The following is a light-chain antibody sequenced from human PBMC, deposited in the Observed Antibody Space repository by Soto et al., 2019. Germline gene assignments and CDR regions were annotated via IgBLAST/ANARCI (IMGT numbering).Light chain of an antibody. V-gene: IGKV3-15*01. CDR2: DAS. Sequence: EKVMAQSPATLSVSPGERVTLSCRASQSVSSNLAWYQQKPGQAPRLLIYDASTRAAGIPARFSGSGSGTEFSLTISSLQSEDFAVYHCQQYNNWPPWTFGQGTKVEIK. CDR3: QQYNNWPPWT. CDR1: QSVSSN. J-gene: IGKJ1*01.